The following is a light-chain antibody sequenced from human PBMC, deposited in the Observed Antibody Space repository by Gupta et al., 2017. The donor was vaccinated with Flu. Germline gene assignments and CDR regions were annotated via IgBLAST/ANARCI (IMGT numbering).Light chain of an antibody. CDR1: QSVSSNY. CDR2: GAS. J-gene: IGKJ2*01. Sequence: EIVLTQSPGTLSLSPGERATLSCRASQSVSSNYLAWYQQKPGQAPRLLIYGASSRATGIPDRFSGSGSGTDFTLTISRLEPEDFAVYYCQQYANLYTFGQGTRLEI. V-gene: IGKV3-20*01. CDR3: QQYANLYT.